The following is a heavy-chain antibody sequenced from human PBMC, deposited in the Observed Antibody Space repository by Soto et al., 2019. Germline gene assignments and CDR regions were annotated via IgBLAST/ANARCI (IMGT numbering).Heavy chain of an antibody. D-gene: IGHD7-27*01. CDR3: TADLASSNHWANDH. Sequence: EVQLMESGGDFINPGGSLRLSCAASGFTFVDAWLNWVRQAPGKGLEWVARIKSRSSGGATAYAAPVKGRFTISRDDSRNTLYLQMNSLKAEDTAVYYCTADLASSNHWANDHWGQGVLVTVSS. J-gene: IGHJ4*02. V-gene: IGHV3-15*07. CDR1: GFTFVDAW. CDR2: IKSRSSGGAT.